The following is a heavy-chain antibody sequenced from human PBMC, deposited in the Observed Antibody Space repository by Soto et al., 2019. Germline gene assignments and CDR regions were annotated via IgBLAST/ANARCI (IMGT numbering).Heavy chain of an antibody. J-gene: IGHJ6*02. Sequence: PGGSLRLSCAASGFTFSSYGMHWVRQAPGKGLEWVAVISYDGSNKYYADSVKGRFTISRDNSKNTLYLQMNSLRAEDTAVYYCAKDGGITADWGQGTTVTAP. V-gene: IGHV3-30*18. CDR1: GFTFSSYG. CDR3: AKDGGITAD. CDR2: ISYDGSNK. D-gene: IGHD3-10*01.